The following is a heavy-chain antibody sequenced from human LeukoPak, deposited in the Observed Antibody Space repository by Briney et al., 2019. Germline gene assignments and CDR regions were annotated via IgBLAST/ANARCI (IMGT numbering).Heavy chain of an antibody. V-gene: IGHV3-7*01. J-gene: IGHJ5*02. CDR3: ARGNYDYVWGSYWFDP. CDR2: IKQDGSEK. CDR1: GFTFSSYW. Sequence: QPGGSLRLSCAASGFTFSSYWMSWVRQAPGKGLEWVANIKQDGSEKYYVDSVKGRFTISRDNAKNSLYLQMNSLRAEDTAVYYCARGNYDYVWGSYWFDPWGQGTLVTVSS. D-gene: IGHD3-16*01.